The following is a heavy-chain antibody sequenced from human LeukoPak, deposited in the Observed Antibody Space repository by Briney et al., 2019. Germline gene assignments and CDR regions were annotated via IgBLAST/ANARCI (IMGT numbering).Heavy chain of an antibody. Sequence: ASVKVSCKASGYTFASYGVSWARQAPGQGPEWMAWISVYSGNTKYAQKFQDRVTLTADTSTSTVYMELRSLRSDDTAVYYCARDGWSLGPRGQGTLVTVSS. CDR1: GYTFASYG. CDR3: ARDGWSLGP. D-gene: IGHD2-8*01. V-gene: IGHV1-18*01. CDR2: ISVYSGNT. J-gene: IGHJ5*02.